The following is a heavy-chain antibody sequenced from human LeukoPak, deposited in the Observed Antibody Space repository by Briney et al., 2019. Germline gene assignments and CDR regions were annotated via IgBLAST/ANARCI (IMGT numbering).Heavy chain of an antibody. CDR2: IYYSGST. Sequence: PSETLSLTCTVSGGSISSYYWSWIRQPPGKGLEWIGYIYYSGSTNYNPSLKSRVTISVDTSKNQFSLKLSSVTAADTAVYYCARGRDGYNYLYYYYMDVWGKGTTVTVSS. V-gene: IGHV4-59*01. D-gene: IGHD5-24*01. CDR1: GGSISSYY. CDR3: ARGRDGYNYLYYYYMDV. J-gene: IGHJ6*03.